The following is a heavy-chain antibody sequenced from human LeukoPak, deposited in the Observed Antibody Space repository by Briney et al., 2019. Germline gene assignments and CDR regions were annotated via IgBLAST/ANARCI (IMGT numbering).Heavy chain of an antibody. CDR2: INHSGST. D-gene: IGHD5-24*01. CDR3: ARSLGRRWLQLSYYFDY. CDR1: GGSFSGYY. Sequence: SETLSLTCAVYGGSFSGYYWSWIRPPPGKGLEWIGEINHSGSTNYNPSLKSRVTISVDTSKNQFSLKLSSVTAADTAVYYCARSLGRRWLQLSYYFDYWGQGTLVTVSS. V-gene: IGHV4-34*01. J-gene: IGHJ4*02.